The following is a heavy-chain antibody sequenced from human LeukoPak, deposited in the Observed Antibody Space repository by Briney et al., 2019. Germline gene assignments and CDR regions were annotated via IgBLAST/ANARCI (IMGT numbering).Heavy chain of an antibody. D-gene: IGHD5-24*01. J-gene: IGHJ3*02. CDR2: ISWNSGSI. CDR3: AKARWPTDDAFDI. V-gene: IGHV3-9*03. Sequence: PGGSLRLSCAASGFTFSSYTMNWVRQAPGKGLEWVSGISWNSGSIGYADSVKGRFTISRDNAKNSLYLQMNSLRAEDMALYYCAKARWPTDDAFDIWGQGTMVTVSS. CDR1: GFTFSSYT.